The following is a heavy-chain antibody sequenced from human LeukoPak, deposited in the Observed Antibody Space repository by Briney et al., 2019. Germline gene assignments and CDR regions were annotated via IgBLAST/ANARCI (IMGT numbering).Heavy chain of an antibody. CDR2: IYTSGST. J-gene: IGHJ5*02. D-gene: IGHD3-10*01. V-gene: IGHV4-61*02. Sequence: SETLSLTCTVSGGSISTSNYYWSWIRQPAGKGLEWIGRIYTSGSTNYNPSLKSRVTISVDTSKNQFSLKLSSVTAADTAVYYCARADYYGSGSYPAFDPWGQGTLVTVSS. CDR3: ARADYYGSGSYPAFDP. CDR1: GGSISTSNYY.